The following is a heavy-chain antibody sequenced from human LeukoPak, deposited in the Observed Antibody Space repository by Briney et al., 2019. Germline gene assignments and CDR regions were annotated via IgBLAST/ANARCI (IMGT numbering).Heavy chain of an antibody. CDR2: IYPSGNT. CDR3: ARDGVVTMELDY. V-gene: IGHV4-61*02. CDR1: GDSISSSRHY. D-gene: IGHD3-3*01. J-gene: IGHJ4*02. Sequence: PSETLSLTCTVSGDSISSSRHYWSWIRQPAGKGLEWIGRIYPSGNTNYNPSLKSRVTISLDTSENQFSLNLRSVTAADTAVYYCARDGVVTMELDYWGQGTLVTVSS.